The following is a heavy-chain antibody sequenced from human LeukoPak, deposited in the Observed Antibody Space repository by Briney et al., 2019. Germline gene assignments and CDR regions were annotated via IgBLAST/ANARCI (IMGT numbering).Heavy chain of an antibody. J-gene: IGHJ4*02. CDR2: MNPNSGNT. V-gene: IGHV1-8*01. Sequence: ASVKVSCKASGYIFSNYDINWVRQATGQGLEWMGWMNPNSGNTGYAQKFQGRVTITADESTSTAYMELSSLRSEDTAVYYCARAMTRLVVAATPFDYWGQGTLVTVSS. D-gene: IGHD2-15*01. CDR1: GYIFSNYD. CDR3: ARAMTRLVVAATPFDY.